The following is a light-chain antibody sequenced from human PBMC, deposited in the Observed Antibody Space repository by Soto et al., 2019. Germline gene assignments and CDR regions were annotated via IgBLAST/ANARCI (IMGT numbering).Light chain of an antibody. J-gene: IGKJ5*01. CDR1: QSVGRK. Sequence: EIVMTQSPDTLSVSPGDSATLSCRASQSVGRKLAWYQQRPGQAPRLLIYDASTRATGIPARFSGGGSGTEFTLTITSLQSEDFGIYYCQQHGNWPPITFGQGTRLEIK. V-gene: IGKV3-15*01. CDR2: DAS. CDR3: QQHGNWPPIT.